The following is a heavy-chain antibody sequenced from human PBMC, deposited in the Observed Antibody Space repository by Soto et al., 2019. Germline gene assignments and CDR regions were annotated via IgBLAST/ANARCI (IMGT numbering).Heavy chain of an antibody. D-gene: IGHD2-21*01. CDR2: IGTSGTPT. V-gene: IGHV3-23*01. J-gene: IGHJ6*02. Sequence: DVQLLESGGDLVQPGGSLRLSCIASGFTFRSYAMAWVRQAPGQDLEWVSAIGTSGTPTLYADSVKSRFSISRDASRNTVSLQMNSLGVEDSATYYCTRILWSSRRDALDIWGQGTTVTVSS. CDR3: TRILWSSRRDALDI. CDR1: GFTFRSYA.